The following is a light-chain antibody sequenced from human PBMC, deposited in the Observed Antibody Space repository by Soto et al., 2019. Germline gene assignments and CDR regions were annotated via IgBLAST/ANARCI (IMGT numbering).Light chain of an antibody. CDR3: QQLNSYPLP. CDR1: QGISSY. V-gene: IGKV1-9*01. Sequence: SQWTQSPSSLSASVGDRVTVTCRASQGISSYLAWYQQKPGKAPKLLIYAASTLQSGVPSRFSGSGSGTDFTLTISSLQPEDFATYYCQQLNSYPLPFGGGTKVDIK. J-gene: IGKJ4*01. CDR2: AAS.